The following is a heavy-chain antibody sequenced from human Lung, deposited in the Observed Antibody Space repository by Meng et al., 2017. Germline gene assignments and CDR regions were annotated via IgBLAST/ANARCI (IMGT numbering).Heavy chain of an antibody. CDR1: GGSFSDYY. D-gene: IGHD4-11*01. Sequence: QWQLQQWGAGLLKPSETLSLTCVVSGGSFSDYYWSWIRQPPGKGLEWIGEINHSGSTNYNPSLESQATISVDTSQNNLSLKLSSVTAADSAVYYCARGPTTMAHDFDYWGQGTLVTVSS. J-gene: IGHJ4*02. CDR2: INHSGST. V-gene: IGHV4-34*01. CDR3: ARGPTTMAHDFDY.